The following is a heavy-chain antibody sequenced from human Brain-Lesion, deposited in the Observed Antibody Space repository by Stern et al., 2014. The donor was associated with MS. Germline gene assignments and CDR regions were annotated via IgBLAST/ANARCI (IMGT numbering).Heavy chain of an antibody. Sequence: QVQLVQSGAEVKKPGASVKVSCKTSGYIFTGDYIHWVRQAPGQGLEWMAWINPNTGGTKYAQKFQGRVTMSRDTSISTAYVELSSLTSDDTAVYYCARDQRGITIFGVVTDYYYLGMDVWGQGTTVTVSS. V-gene: IGHV1-2*02. CDR2: INPNTGGT. CDR3: ARDQRGITIFGVVTDYYYLGMDV. J-gene: IGHJ6*02. CDR1: GYIFTGDY. D-gene: IGHD3-3*01.